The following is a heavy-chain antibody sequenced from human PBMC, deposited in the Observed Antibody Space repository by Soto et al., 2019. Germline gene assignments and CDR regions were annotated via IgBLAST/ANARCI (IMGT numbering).Heavy chain of an antibody. CDR1: GFSLTNGRMG. CDR3: ARMDGDYNYYGLDV. J-gene: IGHJ6*02. D-gene: IGHD4-17*01. V-gene: IGHV2-26*01. CDR2: FFSDAER. Sequence: YCPPLVNPTETLTLTCSVSGFSLTNGRMGVSWIRQPPVKALEWLAHFFSDAERSYSTSMQSRLNMYKDSSGSQVVLTMTNMAPADTATYYCARMDGDYNYYGLDVWGHGISVTVAS.